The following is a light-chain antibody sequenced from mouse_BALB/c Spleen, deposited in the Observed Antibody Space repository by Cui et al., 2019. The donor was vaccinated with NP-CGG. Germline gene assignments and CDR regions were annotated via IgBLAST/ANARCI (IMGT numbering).Light chain of an antibody. Sequence: HAVVSEESAPSTSPGETVTDTCRASTGAITTSNYANWVQEKPDHLFTGLIGGTNNRVPGVPARFSGSLIVDKAALTITGAQTEDEAIYFCALWYSNHWVFGGGTKLTVL. CDR3: ALWYSNHWV. J-gene: IGLJ1*01. CDR1: TGAITTSNY. V-gene: IGLV1*01. CDR2: GTN.